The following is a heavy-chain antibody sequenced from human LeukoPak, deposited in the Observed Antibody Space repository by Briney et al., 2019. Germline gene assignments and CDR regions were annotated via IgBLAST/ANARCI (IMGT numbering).Heavy chain of an antibody. D-gene: IGHD5-12*01. CDR3: ARWPLPGYSGQSYYYGMDV. V-gene: IGHV3-21*01. CDR2: ISSSSSYI. CDR1: GFTFSSYS. J-gene: IGHJ6*02. Sequence: PGGSLRLSCAASGFTFSSYSMNWVRQAPGKGLEWVSSISSSSSYIYYADSVKGRFTISRDNAKNSLYLQMNSLGAEDTAVYYCARWPLPGYSGQSYYYGMDVWGQGTTVTVSS.